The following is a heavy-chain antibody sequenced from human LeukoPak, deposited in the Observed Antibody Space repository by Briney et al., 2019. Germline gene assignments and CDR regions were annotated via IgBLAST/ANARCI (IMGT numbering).Heavy chain of an antibody. CDR1: GFTLSIYA. D-gene: IGHD1-14*01. J-gene: IGHJ5*02. Sequence: PGGSLRLSCAASGFTLSIYAMSWVRQAPGKGLEWVSTISSSGGSTYYAASVTGRFTISRDDSKNTLSLQMNSLRAEDTAVYYCARQPGSGGSWGQGALVTVSS. CDR3: ARQPGSGGS. V-gene: IGHV3-23*01. CDR2: ISSSGGST.